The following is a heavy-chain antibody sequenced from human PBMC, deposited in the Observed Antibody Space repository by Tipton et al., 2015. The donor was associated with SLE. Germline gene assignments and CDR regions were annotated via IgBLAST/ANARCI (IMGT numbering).Heavy chain of an antibody. V-gene: IGHV3-30*02. CDR1: GFTFSSYG. D-gene: IGHD4-23*01. CDR2: IRYDGSNK. CDR3: AKQGGGGNVYYYYGMDV. Sequence: SLRLSCAASGFTFSSYGMYWVRQAPGKGLEWVALIRYDGSNKYYADSVKGRFTISRDNSKNTLYLQMNSLRAEDTAVYYCAKQGGGGNVYYYYGMDVWGQGTTVTVSS. J-gene: IGHJ6*02.